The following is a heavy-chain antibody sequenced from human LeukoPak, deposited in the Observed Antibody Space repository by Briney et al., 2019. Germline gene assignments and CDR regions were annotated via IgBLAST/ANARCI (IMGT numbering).Heavy chain of an antibody. J-gene: IGHJ3*02. CDR1: GFTFSNYG. Sequence: LTGGSLRLSCAASGFTFSNYGMHWVRQAPGKGLEWVVVISYEGSNKYYADSVKGRFTISRDNSKNTLYLQMNSLRAEDTAVYYCANGYYYGSGSYYKEAFDIWGQGTMVTVSS. CDR2: ISYEGSNK. V-gene: IGHV3-30*18. D-gene: IGHD3-10*01. CDR3: ANGYYYGSGSYYKEAFDI.